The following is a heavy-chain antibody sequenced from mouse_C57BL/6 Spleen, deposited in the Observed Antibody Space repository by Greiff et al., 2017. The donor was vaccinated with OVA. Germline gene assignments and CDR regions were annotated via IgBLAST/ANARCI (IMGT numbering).Heavy chain of an antibody. CDR2: IYPGDGDT. CDR1: GYAFSSSW. Sequence: VHLVESGPELVKPGASVKISCKASGYAFSSSWMNWVKQRPGKGLEWIGRIYPGDGDTNYNGKFKGKATLTADKSSSTAYMQLSSLTSEDSAVYFCAHDEGPFDYWGQGTTLTVSS. D-gene: IGHD2-12*01. J-gene: IGHJ2*01. V-gene: IGHV1-82*01. CDR3: AHDEGPFDY.